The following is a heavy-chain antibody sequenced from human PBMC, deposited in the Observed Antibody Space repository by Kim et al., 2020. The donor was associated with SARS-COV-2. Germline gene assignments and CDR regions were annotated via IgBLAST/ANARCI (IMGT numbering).Heavy chain of an antibody. CDR3: AKSLTWNAMDV. V-gene: IGHV3-23*01. Sequence: GGSLRLSCAASGFIFTCYAINWVRQAPGMGLEWVSAISGSAVTTYFADSVKGRFTISRDNSKNTVYLQMNSLRAEDTAVYYCAKSLTWNAMDVWGQGTTV. CDR1: GFIFTCYA. CDR2: ISGSAVTT. J-gene: IGHJ6*02. D-gene: IGHD3-9*01.